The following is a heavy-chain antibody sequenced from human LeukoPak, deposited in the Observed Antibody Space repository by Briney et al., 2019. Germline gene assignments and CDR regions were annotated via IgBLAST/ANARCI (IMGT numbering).Heavy chain of an antibody. J-gene: IGHJ6*03. CDR3: ARDGNRDYPNYYMDV. V-gene: IGHV1-18*01. Sequence: ASVKVSCKASGYTFTSYGISWVRQAPGQGLEWMGWISAYNGNTNYAQKLQGRVTMTTDTSTSTAYMGLRSLRSDDTAVYYCARDGNRDYPNYYMDVWGKGTTVTVSS. D-gene: IGHD4-11*01. CDR1: GYTFTSYG. CDR2: ISAYNGNT.